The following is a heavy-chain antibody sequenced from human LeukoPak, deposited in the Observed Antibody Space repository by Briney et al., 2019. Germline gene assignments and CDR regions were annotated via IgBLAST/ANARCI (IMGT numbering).Heavy chain of an antibody. Sequence: NPSETLSLTCTVSGDSISRYYWSWIRQPAGKGLEYIGRMYNGGTTNYNPSLKSRVTISVDTSRNQFSLILTSVTAADTATYYCARLLGRGIRFSYYFDYWGQGTLVTVSS. CDR2: MYNGGTT. J-gene: IGHJ4*02. D-gene: IGHD3-3*01. CDR1: GDSISRYY. CDR3: ARLLGRGIRFSYYFDY. V-gene: IGHV4-4*07.